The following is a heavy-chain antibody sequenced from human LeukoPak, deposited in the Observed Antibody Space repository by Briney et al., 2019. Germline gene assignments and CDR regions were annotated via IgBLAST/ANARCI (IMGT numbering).Heavy chain of an antibody. D-gene: IGHD1-26*01. Sequence: SQTLSLTCTVSGGSISSGGYYWSWIRQHPGKGLEWIGYIYYSGSTYYNPSLKSRVTISVDTSKNQFSLKLSSVTAADTAVYYCARSGSYPPYYFDYWGQGTLVTVSS. CDR1: GGSISSGGYY. CDR2: IYYSGST. J-gene: IGHJ4*02. CDR3: ARSGSYPPYYFDY. V-gene: IGHV4-31*03.